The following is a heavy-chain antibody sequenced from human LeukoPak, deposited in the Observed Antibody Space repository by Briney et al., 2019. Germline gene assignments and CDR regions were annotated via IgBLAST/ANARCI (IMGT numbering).Heavy chain of an antibody. V-gene: IGHV5-51*01. CDR1: GYTFTTSW. D-gene: IGHD5-12*01. CDR2: IYPGDSDT. Sequence: GESLKISCKGSGYTFTTSWIGWVRPMPGKLLEWMGIIYPGDSDTRYSPSFQGQVTISADKSISTAYLHWSSLKDSDSAMYYCARRDSGYEFFDNWGQGTLVTVSS. J-gene: IGHJ4*02. CDR3: ARRDSGYEFFDN.